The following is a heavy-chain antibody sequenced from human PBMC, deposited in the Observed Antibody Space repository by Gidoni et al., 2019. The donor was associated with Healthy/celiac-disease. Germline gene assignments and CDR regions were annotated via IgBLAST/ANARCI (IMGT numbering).Heavy chain of an antibody. V-gene: IGHV4-59*08. Sequence: QVQLQESGPGLVQPSETLSLTCTVSGGSISSYYWSWIRQPPGKGLEWIGYIYYSGSTNYNPSLKSRVTISVDTSKNQFSLKLSSVTAADTAVYYCAMSERDGYPSWGQGTLVTVSS. J-gene: IGHJ5*02. CDR1: GGSISSYY. D-gene: IGHD5-18*01. CDR2: IYYSGST. CDR3: AMSERDGYPS.